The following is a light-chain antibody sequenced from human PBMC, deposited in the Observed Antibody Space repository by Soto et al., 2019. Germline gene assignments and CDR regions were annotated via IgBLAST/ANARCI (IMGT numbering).Light chain of an antibody. CDR1: QFVSSN. Sequence: EIVMTQSPVTLSVSPGERATLSCTASQFVSSNLAWYQQKPGQAPRLLIYGASTRATGIPARFSGSGSGTEFTLTISNLQSEDFAVYFCQQYHNWPPITFGQGTRLENK. CDR2: GAS. J-gene: IGKJ5*01. V-gene: IGKV3D-15*01. CDR3: QQYHNWPPIT.